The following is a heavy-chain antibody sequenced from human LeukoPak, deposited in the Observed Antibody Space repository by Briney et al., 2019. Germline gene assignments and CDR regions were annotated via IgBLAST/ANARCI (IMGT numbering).Heavy chain of an antibody. D-gene: IGHD3-3*01. J-gene: IGHJ4*02. V-gene: IGHV3-23*01. CDR1: GFTFSSYA. Sequence: GGSLRLSCAASGFTFSSYAMIWVRQAPGKGLEWVSAISGSGSSTYYADSVKGRFTISRDNSKNTLYLQMNSLRAEDTAVYHCAKDAARYDFWSDVGYWGQGTLVTVSS. CDR2: ISGSGSST. CDR3: AKDAARYDFWSDVGY.